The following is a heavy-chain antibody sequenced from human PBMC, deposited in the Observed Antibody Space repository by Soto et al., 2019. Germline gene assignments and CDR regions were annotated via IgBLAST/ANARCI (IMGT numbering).Heavy chain of an antibody. CDR1: GYTFTIYD. Sequence: ASLKVSCKASGYTFTIYDINWVRQATGQGLEWMGWMNPNSGNTGYAQKFQGRVTMTRNTSISTAYMELSSLRSEDTAVYYCAMGSRRHNWIVPWGKGTLVTVSS. CDR3: AMGSRRHNWIVP. J-gene: IGHJ5*02. V-gene: IGHV1-8*01. CDR2: MNPNSGNT. D-gene: IGHD2-15*01.